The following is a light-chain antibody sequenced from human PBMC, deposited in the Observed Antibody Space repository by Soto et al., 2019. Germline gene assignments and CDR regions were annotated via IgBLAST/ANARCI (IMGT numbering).Light chain of an antibody. J-gene: IGKJ2*01. V-gene: IGKV3-15*01. CDR1: QSVRSN. CDR3: QQYNDWPRT. Sequence: EIVMTQSPATLSVSPGERATLSCRASQSVRSNLAWYQQKLGQAPRLLIYGASTRATGIPARFSGSGSGTEFTLTISGLQSEEFAICYCQQYNDWPRTFGQGTEL. CDR2: GAS.